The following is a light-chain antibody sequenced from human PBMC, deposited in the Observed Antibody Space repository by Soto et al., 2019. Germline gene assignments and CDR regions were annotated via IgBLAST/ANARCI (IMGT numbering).Light chain of an antibody. CDR3: QQYVGLPIT. Sequence: DIVLTQSPGTLSLSPEERATLSCRSSQRVSNTYLAWYQQKPGQAPRLLIYGASSRATGIPDRFSGSGSGTDFTLTISRVAPEDFAVYYCQQYVGLPITFGQGTRLEIK. CDR1: QRVSNTY. J-gene: IGKJ5*01. V-gene: IGKV3-20*01. CDR2: GAS.